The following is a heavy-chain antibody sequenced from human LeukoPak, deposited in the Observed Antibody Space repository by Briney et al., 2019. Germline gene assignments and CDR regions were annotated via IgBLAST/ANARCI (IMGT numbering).Heavy chain of an antibody. V-gene: IGHV3-30-3*01. CDR2: ISYDGSNK. Sequence: GGSLRLSCAASGFTFSSYAMHWVRQAPGKGLEWVAVISYDGSNKYYADSVKGRFTISRDNSKNSLYLQMNSLRAEDTAVYYCASRTYYYESSGLPFDYWGQGTLVTVSS. J-gene: IGHJ4*02. CDR3: ASRTYYYESSGLPFDY. D-gene: IGHD3-22*01. CDR1: GFTFSSYA.